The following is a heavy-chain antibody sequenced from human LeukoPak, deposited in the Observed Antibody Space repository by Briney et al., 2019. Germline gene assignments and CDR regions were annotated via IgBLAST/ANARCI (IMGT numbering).Heavy chain of an antibody. J-gene: IGHJ4*02. CDR3: SAYSDY. V-gene: IGHV3-23*01. CDR2: ISGSGGNT. CDR1: GFTFSTYA. Sequence: GGSLRLSCAASGFTFSTYAMNWVRQAPGKGLEWVSGISGSGGNTYYADSVKGRFTISRDNSKNTLYLQMNSLRAEDTAVYYCSAYSDYWGQGTLVTVSS.